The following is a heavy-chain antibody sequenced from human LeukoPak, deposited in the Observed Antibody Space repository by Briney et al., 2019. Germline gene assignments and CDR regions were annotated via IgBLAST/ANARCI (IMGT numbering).Heavy chain of an antibody. J-gene: IGHJ6*02. CDR1: GFTFSSYS. CDR2: ISSSSTTI. Sequence: GGSLRLSCAASGFTFSSYSMNWVRQAPGKGLEWVSYISSSSTTIYYADSVKGRFTISRDNAKNSLYLQMNSLRDEDTAVYYCARVNGGHYGSGSYTVEGVWGQGTTVTVSS. D-gene: IGHD3-10*01. CDR3: ARVNGGHYGSGSYTVEGV. V-gene: IGHV3-48*02.